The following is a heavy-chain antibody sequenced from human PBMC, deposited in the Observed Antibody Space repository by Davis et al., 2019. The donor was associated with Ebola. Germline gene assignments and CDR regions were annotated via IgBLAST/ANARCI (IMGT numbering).Heavy chain of an antibody. D-gene: IGHD3-10*01. CDR1: GGSISSYY. J-gene: IGHJ6*02. CDR3: ARDSYYGSGSYFNYGMDV. V-gene: IGHV4-59*01. CDR2: IYYSGST. Sequence: MPSETLSLTCTVSGGSISSYYWSWIRQPPGKGLEWIGYIYYSGSTNYNPSLKSRVTISVDTSKNQFFLKLSSVTAADTAVYYCARDSYYGSGSYFNYGMDVWGQGTTVTVSS.